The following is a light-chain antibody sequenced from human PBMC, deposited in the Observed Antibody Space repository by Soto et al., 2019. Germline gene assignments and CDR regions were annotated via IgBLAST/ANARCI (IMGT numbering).Light chain of an antibody. CDR3: LQDYNYPFT. V-gene: IGKV1-5*03. CDR2: KAS. J-gene: IGKJ2*01. Sequence: TQSPVTLSVSPGERATLSCRASQSINSWLAWYQQKSGKAPKLLIYKASSLESGVPSRFSGSGSGTEFTLIISSLQPDDFAAYYCLQDYNYPFTFGQGTKVDIK. CDR1: QSINSW.